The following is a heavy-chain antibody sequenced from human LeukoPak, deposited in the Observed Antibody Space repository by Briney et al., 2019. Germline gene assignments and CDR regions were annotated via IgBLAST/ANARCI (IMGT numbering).Heavy chain of an antibody. V-gene: IGHV4-34*01. D-gene: IGHD3-22*01. CDR1: GGSFSGYY. CDR3: ARSLDYYDSSGYYFTAYFDY. CDR2: INHSGST. Sequence: SETLSLTCAVYGGSFSGYYWSWIRQPPGKGLEWIGEINHSGSTNYNPSLKSRVTISVDTSKNQFSLKLSSVTAADTAVYYCARSLDYYDSSGYYFTAYFDYWGQGTLVTVSS. J-gene: IGHJ4*02.